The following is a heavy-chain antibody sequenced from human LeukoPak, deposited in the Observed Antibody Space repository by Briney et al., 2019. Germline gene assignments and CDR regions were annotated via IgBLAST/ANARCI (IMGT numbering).Heavy chain of an antibody. J-gene: IGHJ2*01. CDR2: INHSGST. CDR1: GGSFSGYY. Sequence: SETLSLTCAVYGGSFSGYYWSWIRQPPGKGLEWIGEINHSGSTNYNPSLKSRVTMSVDTSKNQFSLKLSSVTAADTAVYYCARDLTTVTTLPAFDLWGRGTLVTVSS. V-gene: IGHV4-34*01. CDR3: ARDLTTVTTLPAFDL. D-gene: IGHD4-4*01.